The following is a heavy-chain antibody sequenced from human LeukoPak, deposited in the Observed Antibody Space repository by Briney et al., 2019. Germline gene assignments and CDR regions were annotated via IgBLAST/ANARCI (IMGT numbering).Heavy chain of an antibody. J-gene: IGHJ3*02. D-gene: IGHD3-10*01. CDR3: ARVWGSGSYGAFDI. Sequence: SETLSLTCTVSSGSISSCYWSWIRQPPGKGLEWIGYIYYSGSTNYNPSLKSRVTISVDTSKNQFSLKLSSVTAADTAVYYCARVWGSGSYGAFDIWGQGTMVTVSS. CDR2: IYYSGST. CDR1: SGSISSCY. V-gene: IGHV4-59*01.